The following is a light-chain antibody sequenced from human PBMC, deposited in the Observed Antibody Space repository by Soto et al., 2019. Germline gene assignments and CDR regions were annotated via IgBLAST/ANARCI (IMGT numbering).Light chain of an antibody. J-gene: IGKJ1*01. Sequence: DIQMTQSPSSVSAAVGDRVTITCRASQGITSWLAWYQQKPGKAPKLLIYGASSLASGAPSRFSGSGSGTEFTPTISNLQAEDLASYDCQQANSFPPWTFGQGTKVEIK. V-gene: IGKV1-12*01. CDR1: QGITSW. CDR2: GAS. CDR3: QQANSFPPWT.